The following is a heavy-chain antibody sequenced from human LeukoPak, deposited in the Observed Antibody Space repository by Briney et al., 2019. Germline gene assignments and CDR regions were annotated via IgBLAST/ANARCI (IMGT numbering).Heavy chain of an antibody. CDR3: AKARGRDGYTAFPDS. Sequence: GGSLRLSCATSGFIFSSFGMHWVRQAPGKGLEWVAFIWFDGSNKFYIESVKGRFTISRDNSKNTLYLQMNSLRADDTAVYYCAKARGRDGYTAFPDSWGQGALVTVSS. V-gene: IGHV3-30*02. CDR1: GFIFSSFG. J-gene: IGHJ4*02. D-gene: IGHD5-24*01. CDR2: IWFDGSNK.